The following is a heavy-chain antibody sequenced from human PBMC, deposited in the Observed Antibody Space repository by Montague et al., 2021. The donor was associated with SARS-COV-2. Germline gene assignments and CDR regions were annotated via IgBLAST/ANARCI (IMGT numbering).Heavy chain of an antibody. D-gene: IGHD3-22*01. V-gene: IGHV4-59*01. CDR1: GASITDFY. Sequence: SETLSLTCTVSGASITDFYWSWIRQPPGKGLEWIGYIHYSGITNYNPSLRNRVTMSIDMPKSRFSLNLRPVTAADTAIYFCARITEVVPFDFWGQGTLVSVSS. J-gene: IGHJ4*02. CDR2: IHYSGIT. CDR3: ARITEVVPFDF.